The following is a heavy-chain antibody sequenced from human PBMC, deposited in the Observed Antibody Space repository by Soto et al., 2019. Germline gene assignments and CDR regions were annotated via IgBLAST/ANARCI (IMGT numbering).Heavy chain of an antibody. CDR2: LYSGGST. CDR1: GFTVSNNF. D-gene: IGHD2-8*01. CDR3: ARQKCSTGLCFPFDY. V-gene: IGHV3-66*04. J-gene: IGHJ4*02. Sequence: EVQLVESGGGLVQPWGSLRLSCAASGFTVSNNFMSWLRQAPGKGLEWVSALYSGGSTYYADSVEAKFNISRDNSENTLYLQLNSLRAEDTAVYYCARQKCSTGLCFPFDYWGQGTLVTVAS.